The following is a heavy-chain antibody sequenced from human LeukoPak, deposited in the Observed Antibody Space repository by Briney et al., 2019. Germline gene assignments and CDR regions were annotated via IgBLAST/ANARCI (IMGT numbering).Heavy chain of an antibody. CDR1: GGSISSSSYY. CDR3: ARTGYCSSTSCYPTNAFYI. Sequence: PSETLSLTCTVSGGSISSSSYYWGWIRQPPGKGLEWIGSIYYSGSTYYNPSLKSRITISVDTSKNQFSLKLSSVTAADTAVYYCARTGYCSSTSCYPTNAFYIWGQGTMVTVSS. V-gene: IGHV4-39*01. CDR2: IYYSGST. D-gene: IGHD2-2*01. J-gene: IGHJ3*02.